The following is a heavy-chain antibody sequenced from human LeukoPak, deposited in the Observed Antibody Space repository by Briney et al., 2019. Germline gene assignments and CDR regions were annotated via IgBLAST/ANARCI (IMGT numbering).Heavy chain of an antibody. D-gene: IGHD6-19*01. J-gene: IGHJ6*03. V-gene: IGHV4-59*01. CDR2: IHYSGST. CDR1: GGSISSYY. CDR3: ARVLVAGITGYYMDV. Sequence: PSETLSLTCTVSGGSISSYYWSWIRQPPGEGLECIGYIHYSGSTNYNPSLKSRVTISVDTSKNQFSLKLSSVTAADTAVYYCARVLVAGITGYYMDVWGKGITVTVSS.